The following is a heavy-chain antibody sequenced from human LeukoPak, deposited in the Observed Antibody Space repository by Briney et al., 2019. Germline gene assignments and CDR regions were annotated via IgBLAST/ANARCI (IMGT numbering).Heavy chain of an antibody. Sequence: GGSLRLSCAASGFTFSRYWMNWVRQAPGKGLEWVANIKEDGSEKYYVDSVKGRFTISRDNAKNSLYLQMNSLRAEDTAVYYCAKDRISMVRSSDIDNWGQGTLVTVSS. D-gene: IGHD3-10*01. CDR3: AKDRISMVRSSDIDN. J-gene: IGHJ4*02. CDR2: IKEDGSEK. V-gene: IGHV3-7*01. CDR1: GFTFSRYW.